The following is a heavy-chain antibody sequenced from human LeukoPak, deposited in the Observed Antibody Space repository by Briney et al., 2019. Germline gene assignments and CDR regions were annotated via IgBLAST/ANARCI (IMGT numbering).Heavy chain of an antibody. Sequence: GGSLRLSCAASGFSFDNYAMHWVRHAPGKGLEWVSLISWDVTYYADSVKGRFTISKDNSKNSVYLQMNSLRVEDSALYYCVKEGATGESRSGCFGSWGQGTLVTVAS. J-gene: IGHJ4*02. V-gene: IGHV3-43D*03. CDR3: VKEGATGESRSGCFGS. CDR2: ISWDVT. D-gene: IGHD6-19*01. CDR1: GFSFDNYA.